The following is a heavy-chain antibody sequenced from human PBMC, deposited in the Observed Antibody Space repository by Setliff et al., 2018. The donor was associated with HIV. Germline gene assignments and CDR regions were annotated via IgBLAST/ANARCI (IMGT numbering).Heavy chain of an antibody. V-gene: IGHV3-48*03. CDR2: VARSGTI. CDR3: ARDASGLRGLISYFDS. D-gene: IGHD3-10*01. CDR1: GFTFSSYE. Sequence: QAGGSLRLSCAASGFTFSSYEMNWVRQAPGKGLEWVSYVARSGTIYYADSVKGRFTVSRDDAKNSQYLQMDSLRGDDTAIYYCARDASGLRGLISYFDSWGLGTLVTVSS. J-gene: IGHJ4*02.